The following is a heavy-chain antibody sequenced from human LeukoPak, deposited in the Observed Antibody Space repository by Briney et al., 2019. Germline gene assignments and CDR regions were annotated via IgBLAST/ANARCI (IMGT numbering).Heavy chain of an antibody. CDR3: ATTRGSSGWYPSYYYYGMAV. V-gene: IGHV1-69*06. J-gene: IGHJ6*02. CDR2: IIPIFGTA. CDR1: GGTFSSYA. D-gene: IGHD6-19*01. Sequence: SVKVSCKASGGTFSSYAISWVRQAPGQGLEWMGGIIPIFGTAIYAQKFQGRVTMTEDTSTDTAYMELSSLRSEDTAVYYCATTRGSSGWYPSYYYYGMAVWGQGTTVTVSS.